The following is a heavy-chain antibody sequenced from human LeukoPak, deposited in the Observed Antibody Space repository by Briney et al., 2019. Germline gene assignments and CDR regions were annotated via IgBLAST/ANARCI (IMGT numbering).Heavy chain of an antibody. V-gene: IGHV1-8*02. CDR3: ARGPRNDP. Sequence: ASVKVSCKASGYTFTGYYMHWVRQAAGQGLEWMGWVHPNSGNTDYAQKFQGRVTMTRDTSISTAYMELSGLRSDDTAVYFCARGPRNDPWGQGTLVTVSS. D-gene: IGHD1-14*01. J-gene: IGHJ5*02. CDR1: GYTFTGYY. CDR2: VHPNSGNT.